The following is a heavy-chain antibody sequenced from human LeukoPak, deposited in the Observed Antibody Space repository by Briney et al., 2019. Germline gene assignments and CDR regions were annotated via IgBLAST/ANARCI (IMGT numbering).Heavy chain of an antibody. V-gene: IGHV1-46*01. Sequence: ASVKVSCKASGYTFTSYYMHWVRQAPGQGLEWVGIINPSGGSTSYAQKFQGRVTMTRDTSTSTVYMELSSLRSEDTAVYYCARGYSSGWFHSYYYYGMDVWGQGTTVTVSS. CDR2: INPSGGST. J-gene: IGHJ6*02. D-gene: IGHD6-19*01. CDR1: GYTFTSYY. CDR3: ARGYSSGWFHSYYYYGMDV.